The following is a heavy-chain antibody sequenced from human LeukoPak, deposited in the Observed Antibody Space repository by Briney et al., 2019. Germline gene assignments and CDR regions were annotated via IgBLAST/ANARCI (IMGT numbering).Heavy chain of an antibody. V-gene: IGHV1-69*05. CDR2: IIPIFGTA. Sequence: GASVKVSCKVSGYTLTELSMHWVRQAPGKGLEWMGGIIPIFGTANYAQKFQGRVTITTDESTSTAYMELSSLRSEDTAVYYCARERAAAGISHLYYMDVWGKGTTVTVSS. D-gene: IGHD6-13*01. J-gene: IGHJ6*03. CDR3: ARERAAAGISHLYYMDV. CDR1: GYTLTELS.